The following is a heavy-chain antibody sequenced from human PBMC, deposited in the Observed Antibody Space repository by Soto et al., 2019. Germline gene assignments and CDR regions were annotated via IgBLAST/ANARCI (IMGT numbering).Heavy chain of an antibody. CDR3: ARGQFYSGSGNFNNLMFDA. CDR2: IYYSGST. V-gene: IGHV4-59*12. D-gene: IGHD3-10*01. J-gene: IGHJ5*02. CDR1: GGSISSYY. Sequence: SETLSLTCTVSGGSISSYYWSWIRQPPGKVLEWIGYIYYSGSTNYNPSLKSRVTISVDTSKNQFSLTLSSMTAADTAVYYCARGQFYSGSGNFNNLMFDAWGQGIQVTVSS.